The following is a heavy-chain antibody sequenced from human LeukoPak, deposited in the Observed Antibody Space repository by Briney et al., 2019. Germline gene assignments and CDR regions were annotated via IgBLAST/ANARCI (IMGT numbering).Heavy chain of an antibody. CDR2: INPSRGSP. J-gene: IGHJ4*02. D-gene: IGHD6-19*01. CDR1: GYTFTSYY. Sequence: ASVTVSCKASGYTFTSYYIHWVRQAPGQGLEWMGIINPSRGSPTYAQKFKGRVTVTRDTSTSTVYVEVSSLRSEDTAVYYCATTPLAGTGYFDYWGQGTLVTVSS. V-gene: IGHV1-46*01. CDR3: ATTPLAGTGYFDY.